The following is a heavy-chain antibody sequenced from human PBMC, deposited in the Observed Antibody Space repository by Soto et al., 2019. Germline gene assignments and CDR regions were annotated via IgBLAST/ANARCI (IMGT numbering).Heavy chain of an antibody. D-gene: IGHD4-4*01. CDR2: IYYSENT. CDR1: GVSISSGDYY. J-gene: IGHJ4*02. Sequence: PSETLSLTCTVSGVSISSGDYYWSWIRQTPGKGLEWIGYIYYSENTYYNPSLKSRVAISGDTSKNQFSLRLNSATAADTALYYCARCIHYSDGSNYALFAYSGQGTLVTGSS. V-gene: IGHV4-30-4*01. CDR3: ARCIHYSDGSNYALFAY.